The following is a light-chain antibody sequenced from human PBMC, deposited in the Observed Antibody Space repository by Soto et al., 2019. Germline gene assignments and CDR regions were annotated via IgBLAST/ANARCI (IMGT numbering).Light chain of an antibody. Sequence: QSVLTEPASVVGFPGQSLTISGTGTSRNVGGYNYVSWYQQHPGKAPKLMIYDVSNRPSGVSNRFSGSKSGNTASLTISGLQAEDEADYYCSSYTSSSSYVFGTGTKVTVL. CDR2: DVS. CDR1: SRNVGGYNY. CDR3: SSYTSSSSYV. J-gene: IGLJ1*01. V-gene: IGLV2-14*01.